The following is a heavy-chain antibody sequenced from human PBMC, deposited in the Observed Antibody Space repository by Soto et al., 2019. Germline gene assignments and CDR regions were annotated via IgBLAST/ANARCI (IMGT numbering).Heavy chain of an antibody. D-gene: IGHD3-3*01. V-gene: IGHV4-4*02. CDR2: IDRSGST. Sequence: QVQLQESGPGRVKPSGTLSLTCAVSGGSISSTNWWSWVRQPPGQGLEWIGEIDRSGSTNYNPSLKGRVTISLDKSNNQFSLKLTSVTAADTAVYYGASRGPTWRFDPWGQGTLVTVSS. CDR3: ASRGPTWRFDP. CDR1: GGSISSTNW. J-gene: IGHJ5*02.